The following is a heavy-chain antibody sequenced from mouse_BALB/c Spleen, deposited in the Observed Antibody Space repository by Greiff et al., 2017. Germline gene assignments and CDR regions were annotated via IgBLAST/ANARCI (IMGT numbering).Heavy chain of an antibody. V-gene: IGHV14-3*02. J-gene: IGHJ4*01. Sequence: EVKLQESGAELVKPGASVKLSCTASGFNIKDTYMHWVKQRPEQGLEWIGRIDPANGNTKYDPKFQGKATITADTSSNTAYLQLSSLTSEDTAVYYCARLYYGNYYAMDYWGQGTSVTVSS. CDR3: ARLYYGNYYAMDY. D-gene: IGHD2-1*01. CDR2: IDPANGNT. CDR1: GFNIKDTY.